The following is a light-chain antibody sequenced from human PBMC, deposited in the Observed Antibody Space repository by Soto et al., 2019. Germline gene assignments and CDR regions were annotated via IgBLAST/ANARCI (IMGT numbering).Light chain of an antibody. CDR2: LGS. CDR3: MQALQTPLT. V-gene: IGKV2-28*01. J-gene: IGKJ4*01. CDR1: QSLLSSNGYNY. Sequence: DIVMTQSPLSLPVTPGEPASISCRSSQSLLSSNGYNYLDWYLQKPGQSPQLLIYLGSNRASGVPDRFSDSGSGTLFTLKISRVEAEDVGVYYCMQALQTPLTFGGGTKVEIK.